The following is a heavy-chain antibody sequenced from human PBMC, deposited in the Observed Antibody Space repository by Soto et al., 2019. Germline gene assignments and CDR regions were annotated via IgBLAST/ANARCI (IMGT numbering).Heavy chain of an antibody. J-gene: IGHJ5*02. CDR2: ISAYDRKT. CDR3: ARDPHEFWTSYWFDP. Sequence: APGKGSCKASGGSFSNFVICWGREGPRQGLELMGWISAYDRKTTYAEKFQGRVTLTTDTSTSTAYMELRSLRSDDTAIYYCARDPHEFWTSYWFDPWGQGTPVTVSS. V-gene: IGHV1-18*04. CDR1: GGSFSNFV. D-gene: IGHD3-3*01.